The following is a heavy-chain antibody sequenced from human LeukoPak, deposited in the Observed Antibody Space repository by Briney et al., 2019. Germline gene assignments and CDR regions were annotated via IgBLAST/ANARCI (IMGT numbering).Heavy chain of an antibody. D-gene: IGHD3-10*01. J-gene: IGHJ4*02. CDR2: IIPILGIA. CDR1: GYTFTSYD. Sequence: ASVKVSCKASGYTFTSYDINWVRQATGQGLEWMGRIIPILGIANYAQKFQGRVTITADKSTSTAYMELSSLRSEDTAVYYCARDHRYGSGSYSMDYWGQGTLVTVSS. CDR3: ARDHRYGSGSYSMDY. V-gene: IGHV1-69*04.